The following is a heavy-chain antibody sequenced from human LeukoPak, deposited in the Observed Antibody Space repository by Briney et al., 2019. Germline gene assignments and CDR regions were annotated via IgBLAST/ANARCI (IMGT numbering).Heavy chain of an antibody. Sequence: ASVTVSCTASGYTFTGYYMHWVRQPPGQGLEWMGWINPNSGSTYYAQMFQGRVTMTRATSISTAYMELSRLRSDDTAVYYCARESSGWTDYYYGMDVWGQGTTVTVSS. CDR2: INPNSGST. CDR1: GYTFTGYY. D-gene: IGHD6-19*01. CDR3: ARESSGWTDYYYGMDV. V-gene: IGHV1-2*02. J-gene: IGHJ6*02.